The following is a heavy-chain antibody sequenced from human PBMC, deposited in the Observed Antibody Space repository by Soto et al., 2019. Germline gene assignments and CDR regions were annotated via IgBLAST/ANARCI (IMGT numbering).Heavy chain of an antibody. V-gene: IGHV4-59*01. D-gene: IGHD6-13*01. CDR2: IYYSGST. Sequence: QVQLQESGPGLVKPSETLSLTCTVSGGSISSYYWSWIRQPPGKGLEWIGYIYYSGSTNYNPSLKSRVTISVDTSKNQFSLKLSSVTAADTAVYYCARDRTGPYSNPRGAFDIWGQGTMVTVSS. CDR3: ARDRTGPYSNPRGAFDI. J-gene: IGHJ3*02. CDR1: GGSISSYY.